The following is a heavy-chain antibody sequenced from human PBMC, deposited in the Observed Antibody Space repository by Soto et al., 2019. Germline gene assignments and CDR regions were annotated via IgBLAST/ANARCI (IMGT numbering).Heavy chain of an antibody. CDR1: GGTFSSYA. CDR3: ARDRYRRTTAYYYYGMDV. CDR2: IIPIFGTA. V-gene: IGHV1-69*13. J-gene: IGHJ6*02. D-gene: IGHD3-16*02. Sequence: GAAVKVSCKASGGTFSSYAISWVRQAPGQGLEWMGGIIPIFGTANYAQKFQGRVTITADESTSTAYMELSSLRSEDTAVYYCARDRYRRTTAYYYYGMDVWGQGTTVTVSS.